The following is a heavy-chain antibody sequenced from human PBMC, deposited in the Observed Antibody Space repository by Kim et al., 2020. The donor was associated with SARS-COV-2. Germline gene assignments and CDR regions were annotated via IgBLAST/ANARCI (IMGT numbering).Heavy chain of an antibody. Sequence: ASVKVSCKASGYTFTGYYMHWVRQAPGQGLEWMGWINPNSGGTNYAQKFQGRVTMTRDTSISTAYMELSRLRSDDTAVYYCARDAPVVVPEIGRVGYYYYGMDVWGQGTTVTVSS. D-gene: IGHD2-2*01. CDR1: GYTFTGYY. V-gene: IGHV1-2*02. J-gene: IGHJ6*02. CDR2: INPNSGGT. CDR3: ARDAPVVVPEIGRVGYYYYGMDV.